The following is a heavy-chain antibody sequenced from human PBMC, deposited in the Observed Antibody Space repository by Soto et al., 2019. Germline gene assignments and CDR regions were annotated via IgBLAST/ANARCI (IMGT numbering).Heavy chain of an antibody. J-gene: IGHJ6*02. CDR2: IYYSGST. V-gene: IGHV4-59*01. Sequence: SETLSLTCTVSGGSISSYYWSWIRQPPGKGLEWIGYIYYSGSTNYNPSLKSRVTISVDTSKNQFSLKLSSVTAADTAVYYCARDHVGGMDVWGQGTTVPVSS. CDR3: ARDHVGGMDV. CDR1: GGSISSYY.